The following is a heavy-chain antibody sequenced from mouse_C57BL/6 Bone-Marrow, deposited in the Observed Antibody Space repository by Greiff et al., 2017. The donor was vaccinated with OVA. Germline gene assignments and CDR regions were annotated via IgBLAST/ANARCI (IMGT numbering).Heavy chain of an antibody. CDR1: GYAFSSYW. V-gene: IGHV1-80*01. Sequence: VQGVESGAELVKPGASVKISCKASGYAFSSYWMNWVKQRPGKGLEWIGQIYPGDGDTNYNGKFKGKATLTADKSSSTAYMQLSSLTSEDSAVYFCARRWLLPFDYWGQGTTLTVSS. CDR3: ARRWLLPFDY. D-gene: IGHD2-3*01. J-gene: IGHJ2*01. CDR2: IYPGDGDT.